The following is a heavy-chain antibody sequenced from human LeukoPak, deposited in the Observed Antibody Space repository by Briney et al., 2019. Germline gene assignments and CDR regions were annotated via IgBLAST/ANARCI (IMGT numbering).Heavy chain of an antibody. D-gene: IGHD2-15*01. Sequence: SETLSLTCTVSGGSISNYYWSWIRQPPGKGLEWIGYISYRGSTISNPSLKSRVTISVDTSKNQVSLKLTSVTAADPALYYCARTKLYCSGGSCYSSLDYWGRGTLVTVSS. CDR3: ARTKLYCSGGSCYSSLDY. CDR2: ISYRGST. CDR1: GGSISNYY. J-gene: IGHJ4*02. V-gene: IGHV4-59*01.